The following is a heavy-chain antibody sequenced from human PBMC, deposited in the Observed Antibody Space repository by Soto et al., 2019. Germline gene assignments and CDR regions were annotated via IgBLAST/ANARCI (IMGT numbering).Heavy chain of an antibody. CDR3: GREGATSRPAELDY. CDR1: GYIFTSDG. J-gene: IGHJ4*02. V-gene: IGHV1-18*01. D-gene: IGHD5-12*01. CDR2: MSAFNGNT. Sequence: QVQLVQSGAEVKEPGASVKVSCKTSGYIFTSDGISWVRQAPGQGLEWVGRMSAFNGNTNHAQKLQGRVTLTTDTSTSTAYLELSSLRSDDTAVYYCGREGATSRPAELDYWGQGTLVTVSS.